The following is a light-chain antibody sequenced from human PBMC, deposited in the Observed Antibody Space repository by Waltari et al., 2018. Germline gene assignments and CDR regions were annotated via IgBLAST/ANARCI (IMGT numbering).Light chain of an antibody. V-gene: IGKV3-11*01. Sequence: EIVLTQSQATLSLSPGERATLSCRASQTVRSYLSWYQQKPGQALRLLIFDASSRAPGIPAKFSGSGSGTDFTLTVSNLEPEDFAVYYCQQRSNWPYTFGQGTRVEIK. J-gene: IGKJ2*01. CDR1: QTVRSY. CDR3: QQRSNWPYT. CDR2: DAS.